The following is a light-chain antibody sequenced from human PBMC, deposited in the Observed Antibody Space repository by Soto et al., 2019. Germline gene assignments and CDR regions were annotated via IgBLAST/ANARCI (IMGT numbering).Light chain of an antibody. J-gene: IGKJ4*01. CDR1: QGISSY. CDR3: QQSYSTPLT. Sequence: IQLTRSPSFLSASVGDRVTITCRASQGISSYLAWYQQKPGKAPKLLIYAASSLQSGVPSRFSGSGSGTDFTLTISSLQPEDFATYYCQQSYSTPLTFGGGTKVDIK. V-gene: IGKV1-39*01. CDR2: AAS.